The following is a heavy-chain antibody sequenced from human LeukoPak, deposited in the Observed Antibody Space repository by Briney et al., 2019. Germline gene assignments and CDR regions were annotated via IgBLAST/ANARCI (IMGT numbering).Heavy chain of an antibody. CDR3: SRAGAYTQGGFDI. Sequence: SETLSLTCTVSGGSISSGSYYWGWIRQPPGKGLDWIGTIYYTGSTYYNPSLKSRVTISIDTSKNQFSLKLSSVTAADTVVYFCSRAGAYTQGGFDIWGQGTMVTVSS. CDR2: IYYTGST. CDR1: GGSISSGSYY. V-gene: IGHV4-39*07. J-gene: IGHJ3*02. D-gene: IGHD5-18*01.